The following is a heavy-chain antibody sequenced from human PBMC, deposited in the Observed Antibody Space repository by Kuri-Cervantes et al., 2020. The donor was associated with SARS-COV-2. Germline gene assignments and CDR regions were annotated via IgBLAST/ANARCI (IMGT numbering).Heavy chain of an antibody. D-gene: IGHD3-10*01. Sequence: SVKVSCKASGGTFSSYTISWVRQAPGQGLEWMGGIIPIFGTANYAQKFQGRVTITADKSTSTAYMELSSLRSEDTAVYYCARALLWFGELSGFDYWGQGTLVTVSS. J-gene: IGHJ4*02. CDR2: IIPIFGTA. CDR1: GGTFSSYT. CDR3: ARALLWFGELSGFDY. V-gene: IGHV1-69*06.